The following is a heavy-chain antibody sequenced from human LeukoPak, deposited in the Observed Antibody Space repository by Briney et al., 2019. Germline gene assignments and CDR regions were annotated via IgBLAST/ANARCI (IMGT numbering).Heavy chain of an antibody. Sequence: SETLSLTCAVYGGSFSGYYWSWIRQPPGKGLEWIGEINHSGSTNYNPSLKSRVTISVDTSKNQFSLKLSYVTAADTAVYYCAREAIFGVVISGWFDPWGQGTLVTVSS. CDR3: AREAIFGVVISGWFDP. J-gene: IGHJ5*02. D-gene: IGHD3-3*01. CDR1: GGSFSGYY. CDR2: INHSGST. V-gene: IGHV4-34*01.